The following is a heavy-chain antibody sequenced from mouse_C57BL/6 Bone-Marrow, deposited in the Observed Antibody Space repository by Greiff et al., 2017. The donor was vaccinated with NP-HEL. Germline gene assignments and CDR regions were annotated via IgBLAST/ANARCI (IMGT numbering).Heavy chain of an antibody. CDR3: ARFGGYYPYYFDD. CDR1: GYTFTSYW. V-gene: IGHV1-69*01. J-gene: IGHJ2*01. CDR2: IDPSDSYT. D-gene: IGHD2-3*01. Sequence: VQLQQPGAELVMPGASVKLSCKASGYTFTSYWMHWVKQRPGQGLEWIGEIDPSDSYTNYNQKFKGKSTLTVDKSSSTAYMQLSSLTSEDSAVYYCARFGGYYPYYFDDWGQGTTLTVSS.